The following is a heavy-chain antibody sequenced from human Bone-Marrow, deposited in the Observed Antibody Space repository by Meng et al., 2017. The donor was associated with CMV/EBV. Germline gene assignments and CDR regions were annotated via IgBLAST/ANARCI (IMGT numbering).Heavy chain of an antibody. Sequence: SVKVSCKASGGTFSSYAISWVRQAPGQGLEWMGGIIPILGIANYAQKFQGRVTITADKSTSTAYMELSSLRSEDTAVYYCVRVIAYYGSGPHLYYYYGMDVWGQGTTVTVSS. CDR3: VRVIAYYGSGPHLYYYYGMDV. D-gene: IGHD3-10*01. V-gene: IGHV1-69*10. J-gene: IGHJ6*02. CDR1: GGTFSSYA. CDR2: IIPILGIA.